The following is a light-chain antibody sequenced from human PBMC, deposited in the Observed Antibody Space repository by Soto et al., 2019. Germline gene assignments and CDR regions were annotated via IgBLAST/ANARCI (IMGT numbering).Light chain of an antibody. CDR1: QSVSSL. CDR2: GAT. CDR3: QQYGSSPRT. J-gene: IGKJ1*01. Sequence: EIVMTQSPATLSVCPGEGVTLSCRASQSVSSLLAWYQQKPGQAPRLLIHGATTRATGIPARFSGSGSGTEFTLTISSLRSEDFAVYYCQQYGSSPRTFGQGTKVDIK. V-gene: IGKV3-15*01.